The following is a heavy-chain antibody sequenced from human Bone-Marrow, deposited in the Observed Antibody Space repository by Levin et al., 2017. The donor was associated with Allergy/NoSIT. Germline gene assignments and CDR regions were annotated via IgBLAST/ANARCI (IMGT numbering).Heavy chain of an antibody. V-gene: IGHV5-51*01. CDR3: TRSGSRGHFYAMDV. D-gene: IGHD1-26*01. CDR1: GYTFSNYW. Sequence: LGESLKISCKASGYTFSNYWIGWVRQRPGKGLEWMGIIYPTDSETTFSPSFQGQVTFSADQSITTAYLQWSSLKASDTATYYCTRSGSRGHFYAMDVWGQGTTVTVSS. J-gene: IGHJ6*02. CDR2: IYPTDSET.